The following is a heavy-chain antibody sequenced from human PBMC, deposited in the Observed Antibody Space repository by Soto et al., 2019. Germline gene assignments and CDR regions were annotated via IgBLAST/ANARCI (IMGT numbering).Heavy chain of an antibody. V-gene: IGHV1-18*01. CDR2: ISAHNGNT. Sequence: QVHLVQSGAEVKKPGASVKVSCQGSGYAFTTYGITWVRQAPGQGLEWMGWISAHNGNTNYAQKLQGTVTVTRDTSTSTAYMEMRSMRYDDTAVYYCARGRSGDYWGQGALVTVSS. J-gene: IGHJ4*02. CDR3: ARGRSGDY. CDR1: GYAFTTYG.